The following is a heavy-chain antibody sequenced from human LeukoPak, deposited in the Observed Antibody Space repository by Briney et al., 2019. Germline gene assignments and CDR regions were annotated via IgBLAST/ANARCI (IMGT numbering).Heavy chain of an antibody. V-gene: IGHV4-59*08. CDR1: GGSISSYY. CDR3: VRHHPRNTVDF. D-gene: IGHD2/OR15-2a*01. CDR2: ISDIGSI. J-gene: IGHJ4*02. Sequence: KASETLSLTCTVSGGSISSYYWSWIRQPPGKGLEWIAYISDIGSINYNPSLKSRVTISLDTSKNQFSLKRSSVTAADTAVYYCVRHHPRNTVDFWGQGTLVTVSS.